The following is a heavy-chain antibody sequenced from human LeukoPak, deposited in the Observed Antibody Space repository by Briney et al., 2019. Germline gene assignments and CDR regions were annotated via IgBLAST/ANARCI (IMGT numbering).Heavy chain of an antibody. CDR1: GYSFTNYA. CDR3: ARDGEGQGLSAFDV. D-gene: IGHD6-19*01. V-gene: IGHV7-4-1*02. J-gene: IGHJ4*02. CDR2: INTNTRNP. Sequence: ASVKVSCTTSGYSFTNYALNWVRQAPGQGLEWLGWINTNTRNPSYGPGLKGRFVFSLDTSVNTAYLQINRLETEDTATYFCARDGEGQGLSAFDVWGQGTLVSVSS.